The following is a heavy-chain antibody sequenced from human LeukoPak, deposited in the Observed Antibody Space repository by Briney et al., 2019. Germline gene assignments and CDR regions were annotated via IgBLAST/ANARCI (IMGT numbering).Heavy chain of an antibody. V-gene: IGHV4-39*01. D-gene: IGHD3-9*01. CDR2: IYYRGST. CDR1: GGSFSSSIYY. J-gene: IGHJ4*02. Sequence: SETLSLTCTVSGGSFSSSIYYWGWIRQPPGKGLEWIVSIYYRGSTSYNPSLKSRVTISVDTSKNQFSLKLTSVTAADTAVYYCASRNDILTGYVFDFWGQGTLVTVSS. CDR3: ASRNDILTGYVFDF.